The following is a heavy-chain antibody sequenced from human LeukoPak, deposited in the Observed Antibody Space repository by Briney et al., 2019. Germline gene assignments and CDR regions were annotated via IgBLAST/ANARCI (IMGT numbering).Heavy chain of an antibody. Sequence: KPGGSLRLSCAASGFTFSDYYMSWIRQAPGKGLEWVSYISTSSSYTNYGDSVKGRFTISRDNAKKSLYLQMNSLRAEDTAVYYCARVGVETPRNNWSDPWGQGTLVTVSS. CDR1: GFTFSDYY. CDR2: ISTSSSYT. CDR3: ARVGVETPRNNWSDP. V-gene: IGHV3-11*06. J-gene: IGHJ5*02.